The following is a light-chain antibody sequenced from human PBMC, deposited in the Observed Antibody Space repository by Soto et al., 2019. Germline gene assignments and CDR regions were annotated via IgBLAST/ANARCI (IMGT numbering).Light chain of an antibody. J-gene: IGLJ2*01. CDR3: QTWGTGIV. CDR1: SGHSSFA. V-gene: IGLV4-69*01. Sequence: QLVLTQSPSASASLGALVKLTCTLSSGHSSFAIAWHQQQPEKGPRYLMKLNSDGSHSKGDGIPDRFSGSSSGAERYLTISSLQSEDEADYYCQTWGTGIVFGGGTKLTVL. CDR2: LNSDGSH.